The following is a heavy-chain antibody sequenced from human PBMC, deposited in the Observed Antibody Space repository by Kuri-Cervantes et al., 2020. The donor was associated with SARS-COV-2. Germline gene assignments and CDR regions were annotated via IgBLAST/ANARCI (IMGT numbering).Heavy chain of an antibody. J-gene: IGHJ5*02. CDR3: AKDIGVVPAASTLAWFDP. D-gene: IGHD2-2*01. CDR2: IYTSGST. V-gene: IGHV4-4*07. CDR1: GGSISSYY. Sequence: SETLSLTCTVSGGSISSYYWSWIRQPAGKGLEWIGRIYTSGSTNYNPSLKSRVTMSVDTSKNQFSLKPSSVTAADTAVYYCAKDIGVVPAASTLAWFDPWGQGTLVTVSS.